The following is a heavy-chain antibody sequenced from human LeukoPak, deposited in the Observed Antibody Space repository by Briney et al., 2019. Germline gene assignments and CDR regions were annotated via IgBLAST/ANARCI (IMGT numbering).Heavy chain of an antibody. CDR3: ARRRDGYNYFDY. D-gene: IGHD5-24*01. CDR2: ISAYNGNT. CDR1: GYTFTSYG. Sequence: ASVKVSCKASGYTFTSYGTSWVRQAPGQGLEWMGWISAYNGNTSYAQKFQGRVTMTRDTSTSTVYLELSSLRSEDTAVYYCARRRDGYNYFDYWGQGTLVTVCS. J-gene: IGHJ4*02. V-gene: IGHV1-18*01.